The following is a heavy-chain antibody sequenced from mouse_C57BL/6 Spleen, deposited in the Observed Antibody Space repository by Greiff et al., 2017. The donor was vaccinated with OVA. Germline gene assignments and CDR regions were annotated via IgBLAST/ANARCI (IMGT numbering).Heavy chain of an antibody. V-gene: IGHV1-55*01. D-gene: IGHD2-3*01. Sequence: QVQLKQPGAELVKPGASVKMSCKASGYTFTSYWITWVKQRPGQGLEWIGDIYPGSGSTNYNEKFKSKATLTVDTSSSTAYMQLSSLTSEDSAVYYCAREGYDGYYLAYWGQGTLVTVSA. CDR2: IYPGSGST. CDR1: GYTFTSYW. J-gene: IGHJ3*01. CDR3: AREGYDGYYLAY.